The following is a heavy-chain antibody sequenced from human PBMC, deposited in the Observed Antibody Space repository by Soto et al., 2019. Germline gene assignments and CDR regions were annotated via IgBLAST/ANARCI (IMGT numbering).Heavy chain of an antibody. J-gene: IGHJ6*02. CDR2: IYSTGST. V-gene: IGHV4-31*04. D-gene: IGHD3-3*01. CDR1: GVSVSGGVSY. Sequence: QVRLQESGPGLVQPSQTLSLTCTVSGVSVSGGVSYWGWFRQHSGKGLEWMGYIYSTGSTYYNASLQSRVSISSDTSQNQFTLRLLSVTAADTAVYYCAGITTFGVVNYGLDVWGQGTKVTVSS. CDR3: AGITTFGVVNYGLDV.